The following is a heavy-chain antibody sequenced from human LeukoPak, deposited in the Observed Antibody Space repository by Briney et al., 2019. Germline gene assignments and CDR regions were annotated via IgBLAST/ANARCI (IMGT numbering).Heavy chain of an antibody. V-gene: IGHV3-13*01. Sequence: PGGSLRLSCAASGFTFSSYDMHWVRQATGKGLEWASGIDTAGDTYYPGSVKGRFTISRENAKNSLYLQVNSLRVEDTAVYYCTRDGTVVRGLPRRARTFYGMDVWGQGTTVTVSS. CDR3: TRDGTVVRGLPRRARTFYGMDV. CDR1: GFTFSSYD. CDR2: IDTAGDT. D-gene: IGHD3-10*01. J-gene: IGHJ6*02.